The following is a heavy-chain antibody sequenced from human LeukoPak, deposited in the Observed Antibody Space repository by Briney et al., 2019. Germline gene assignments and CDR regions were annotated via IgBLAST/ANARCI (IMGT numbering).Heavy chain of an antibody. Sequence: PLSLTCNVSGGSISGGGYYWSWIRKHTGKGLEWIGYIYYSGSTYYNPSLKSRVTISVDTSKNQFSLKLSSVTAADTAVYYCARDGLGSSGFDYWGQGTLVTVSS. D-gene: IGHD6-6*01. CDR3: ARDGLGSSGFDY. V-gene: IGHV4-31*03. CDR2: IYYSGST. CDR1: GGSISGGGYY. J-gene: IGHJ4*02.